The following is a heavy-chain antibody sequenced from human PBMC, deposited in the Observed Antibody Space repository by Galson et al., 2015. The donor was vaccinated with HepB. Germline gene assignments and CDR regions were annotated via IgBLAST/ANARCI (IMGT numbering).Heavy chain of an antibody. V-gene: IGHV3-48*04. J-gene: IGHJ4*02. CDR3: ARVYDSSGYYRDY. CDR1: GVTLNSYS. CDR2: FSSSSSTI. Sequence: SLRLYCADSGVTLNSYSMNWVRQAPGKGLEWVSYFSSSSSTIYYADYVKGIFTISRDNAKNSQYLQMNSLRAEDTAVYYCARVYDSSGYYRDYGVQGTLVTVSS. D-gene: IGHD3-22*01.